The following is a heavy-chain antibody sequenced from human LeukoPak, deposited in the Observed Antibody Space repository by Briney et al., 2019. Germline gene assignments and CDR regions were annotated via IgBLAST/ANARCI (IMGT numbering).Heavy chain of an antibody. CDR2: IYYSGST. CDR1: GGSISSYY. CDR3: ARVPRGFYYYYGMDV. Sequence: PSETLSLTCTVSGGSISSYYWSWIRQPPGKGLEWIGYIYYSGSTNYNPSLKSRVTISVDTSKNQFSLKLSSVTAADTAVYYCARVPRGFYYYYGMDVWGQGTTVTVSS. V-gene: IGHV4-59*12. J-gene: IGHJ6*02.